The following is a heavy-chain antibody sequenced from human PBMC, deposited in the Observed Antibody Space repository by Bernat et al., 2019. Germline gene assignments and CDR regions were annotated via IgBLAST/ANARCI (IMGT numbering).Heavy chain of an antibody. D-gene: IGHD6-19*01. CDR2: IIPIFGTA. CDR3: ARGAGAAVAGTEEDAFDI. V-gene: IGHV1-69*01. J-gene: IGHJ3*02. CDR1: GGTFSSYA. Sequence: QVQLVQSGAEVKKPGSSVKVSCKASGGTFSSYAISWVRQAPGQGLEWMGGIIPIFGTANYAQEFQGRVTITADESTSTAYMELSSLRSEDTAVYYCARGAGAAVAGTEEDAFDIWGQGTMVTVSS.